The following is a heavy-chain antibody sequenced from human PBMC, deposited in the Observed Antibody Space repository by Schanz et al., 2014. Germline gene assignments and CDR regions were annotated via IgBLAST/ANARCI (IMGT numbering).Heavy chain of an antibody. D-gene: IGHD3-22*01. CDR1: GGTFSSDT. V-gene: IGHV1-69*08. CDR3: AREVGLYDRGWFDP. CDR2: IVPIAGIT. J-gene: IGHJ5*02. Sequence: QLHLVQSGAEVKKPGSSVKVSCKASGGTFSSDTFSWVRQAPGQGLEWMGRIVPIAGITNYAQRFQGRVTITADKSSDTAYMELSSLRSEDTAAYYCAREVGLYDRGWFDPWGQGTLVTGSS.